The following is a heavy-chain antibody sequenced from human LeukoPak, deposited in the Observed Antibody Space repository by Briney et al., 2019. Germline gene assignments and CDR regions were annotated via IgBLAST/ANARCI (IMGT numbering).Heavy chain of an antibody. Sequence: ASVKVSCKASGYTFTSYYMHWVRQAPGQGLEWMGIINPSGGSTSYAQKFQGRVTMTRDMSTSTVYMELSSLRSEDTAVYYCARLVTTTGYFDYWGQGTLVTVSS. D-gene: IGHD4-11*01. CDR1: GYTFTSYY. CDR2: INPSGGST. CDR3: ARLVTTTGYFDY. V-gene: IGHV1-46*01. J-gene: IGHJ4*02.